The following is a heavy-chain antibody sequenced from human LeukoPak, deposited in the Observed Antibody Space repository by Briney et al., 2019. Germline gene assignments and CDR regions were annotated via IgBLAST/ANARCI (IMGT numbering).Heavy chain of an antibody. CDR3: ARVPYDYVWGSYRPAGLFDY. CDR1: GGSISSYY. V-gene: IGHV4-34*01. CDR2: INHSGST. J-gene: IGHJ4*02. D-gene: IGHD3-16*02. Sequence: SETLSLTCTVSGGSISSYYWSWIRQPPGKGLEWIGEINHSGSTNYNPSLKSRVTISVDTSKNQFSLKLSSVTAADTAVYYCARVPYDYVWGSYRPAGLFDYWGQGTLVTVSS.